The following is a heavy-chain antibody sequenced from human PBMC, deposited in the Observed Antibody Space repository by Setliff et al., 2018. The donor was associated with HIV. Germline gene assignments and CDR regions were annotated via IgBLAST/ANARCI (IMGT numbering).Heavy chain of an antibody. Sequence: SVKVSCKVSGDTFRNYAINWVRLAPGQGLEWMGEIMALFQRTQYAQKFPGRVTFTTDESTSTAYMELRSLRSDDTAIFYCARGRMAAAGMFIPRALDYWGQGTLVTVSS. CDR3: ARGRMAAAGMFIPRALDY. D-gene: IGHD6-13*01. CDR1: GDTFRNYA. CDR2: IMALFQRT. J-gene: IGHJ4*02. V-gene: IGHV1-69*05.